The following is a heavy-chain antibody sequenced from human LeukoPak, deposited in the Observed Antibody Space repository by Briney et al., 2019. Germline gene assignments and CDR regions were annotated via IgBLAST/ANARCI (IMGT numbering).Heavy chain of an antibody. CDR3: TRDLPAGIAVAGSYYYYGMDV. D-gene: IGHD6-19*01. V-gene: IGHV3-49*04. J-gene: IGHJ6*02. CDR2: IRSKAYGGTT. Sequence: PGGSLRLSCTASGFTFGDYHMSWVRQAPGKGLEWEGFIRSKAYGGTTEYAASVKGRFTISRDDSKSIAYLPMNSLKTEDTAVYYCTRDLPAGIAVAGSYYYYGMDVWGQGTTVTVSS. CDR1: GFTFGDYH.